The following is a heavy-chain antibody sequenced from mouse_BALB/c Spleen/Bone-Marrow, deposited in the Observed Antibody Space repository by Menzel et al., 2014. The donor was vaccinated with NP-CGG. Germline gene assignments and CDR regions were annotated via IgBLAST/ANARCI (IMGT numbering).Heavy chain of an antibody. CDR2: INPNTDGT. V-gene: IGHV1-18*01. D-gene: IGHD1-1*01. Sequence: EVQVVESGPELVKPGTSVNMSCKASGYTFTDYYMVWVRQSHGKSLEWIGHINPNTDGTFYNQKFKGKATLTVDKSSSTTYMQLSSLTSEDSAVYFCARWDYGNRGEFYFDYWGQGTTLTVSS. CDR3: ARWDYGNRGEFYFDY. J-gene: IGHJ2*01. CDR1: GYTFTDYY.